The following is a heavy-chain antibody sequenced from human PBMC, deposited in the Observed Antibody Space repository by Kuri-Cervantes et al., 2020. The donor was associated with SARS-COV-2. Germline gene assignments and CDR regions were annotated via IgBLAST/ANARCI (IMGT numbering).Heavy chain of an antibody. CDR2: ISGSGGAT. J-gene: IGHJ4*02. CDR1: GFTFSSHA. Sequence: LSLTCAASGFTFSSHAMIWVRQAPGKGLEWVSSISGSGGATYYADSAKGWFTISRDNSKNTLSLQMNSLRAEDTAVYYCAKPLGYSGYDPPDYWGQGTLVTVSS. CDR3: AKPLGYSGYDPPDY. D-gene: IGHD5-12*01. V-gene: IGHV3-23*01.